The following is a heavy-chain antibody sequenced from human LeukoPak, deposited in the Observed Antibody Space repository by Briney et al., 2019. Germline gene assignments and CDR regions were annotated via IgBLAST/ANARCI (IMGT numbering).Heavy chain of an antibody. V-gene: IGHV3-33*01. CDR1: GFTFSSYG. J-gene: IGHJ4*02. D-gene: IGHD1-26*01. CDR2: IWYDGSNI. CDR3: ATVFKGSSLEDY. Sequence: GRSLRLSCAASGFTFSSYGMHWVRQAPGKGLEWVAVIWYDGSNIYYADSVKGRFTISRDNSKNTLYLQMNSLRVEDTAVYYCATVFKGSSLEDYWGQGTLVTVSS.